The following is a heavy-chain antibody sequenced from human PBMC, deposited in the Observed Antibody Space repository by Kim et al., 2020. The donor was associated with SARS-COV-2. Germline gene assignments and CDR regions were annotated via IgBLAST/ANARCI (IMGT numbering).Heavy chain of an antibody. CDR1: GGSISSYY. CDR3: ARDQLAAARYYYYYYGMDV. V-gene: IGHV4-59*01. J-gene: IGHJ6*02. D-gene: IGHD6-13*01. Sequence: SETLSLTCTVSGGSISSYYWSWIRQPPGKGLEWIGYIYYSGSTNYNPSLKSRVTISVDTSKNQFSLKLSSVTAADTAVYYCARDQLAAARYYYYYYGMDVWGQGTTVTVSS. CDR2: IYYSGST.